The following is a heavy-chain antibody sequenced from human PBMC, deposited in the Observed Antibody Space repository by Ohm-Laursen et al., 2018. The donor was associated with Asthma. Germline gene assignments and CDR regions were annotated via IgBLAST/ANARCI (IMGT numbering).Heavy chain of an antibody. Sequence: SLRLSCAASGFTFTSYDMYWVRQAPGKGLEFVAVIWYGGSNKYYADSVKGRFTISRDNSKNTLYLQMNSLRAEDTAIYYCAKDVLGFVAAAQDWGQGTLVTVSS. J-gene: IGHJ4*02. V-gene: IGHV3-30*18. CDR2: IWYGGSNK. CDR1: GFTFTSYD. D-gene: IGHD6-13*01. CDR3: AKDVLGFVAAAQD.